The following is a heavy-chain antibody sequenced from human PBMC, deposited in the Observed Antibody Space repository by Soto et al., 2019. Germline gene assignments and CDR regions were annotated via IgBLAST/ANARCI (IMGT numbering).Heavy chain of an antibody. CDR2: IYYSGST. CDR1: GGSISSSSYY. V-gene: IGHV4-39*01. D-gene: IGHD3-16*01. CDR3: ARLVWGLVSY. Sequence: SETLSLTCTVSGGSISSSSYYWGWIRQPPGKGLEWIGNIYYSGSTYYNPSLKSRVTISVDTSKNQFSLKLTFVTAADTAVYYCARLVWGLVSYWGQGTLVTVSS. J-gene: IGHJ4*02.